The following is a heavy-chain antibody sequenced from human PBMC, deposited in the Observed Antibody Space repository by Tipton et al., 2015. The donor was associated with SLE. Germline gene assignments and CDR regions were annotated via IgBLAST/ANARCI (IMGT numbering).Heavy chain of an antibody. CDR1: GGSISSSSYY. Sequence: TLSLTCTVSGGSISSSSYYWGWIRQPPGKGLEWIGSFYYSGSTYSNPSLKSRVTISVGTAKNQFSLKLSSVTAADTAVYYCAREYSSSSGAFDIWGQGTMVTVSS. J-gene: IGHJ3*02. CDR2: FYYSGST. CDR3: AREYSSSSGAFDI. D-gene: IGHD6-13*01. V-gene: IGHV4-39*07.